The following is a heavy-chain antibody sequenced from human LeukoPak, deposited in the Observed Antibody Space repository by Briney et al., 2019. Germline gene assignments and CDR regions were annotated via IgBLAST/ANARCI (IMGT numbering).Heavy chain of an antibody. CDR1: GYTFSTYW. V-gene: IGHV5-51*01. CDR2: IYPGDSEG. D-gene: IGHD3-9*01. Sequence: GESLKISCKGSGYTFSTYWIAWVLQVPGKGLEWMVIIYPGDSEGRYSPSFQGQVTISADKSISTAYLQWSSLKASDTAMYYCARLPYFDWSFSDGFDMWGQGTMVTVSS. J-gene: IGHJ3*02. CDR3: ARLPYFDWSFSDGFDM.